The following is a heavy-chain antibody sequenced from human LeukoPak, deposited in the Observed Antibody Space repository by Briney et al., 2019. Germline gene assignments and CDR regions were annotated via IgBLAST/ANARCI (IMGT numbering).Heavy chain of an antibody. Sequence: SVKVSCKASGGTFSSYAISWVRQAPGQGLEWMGGIIPIFGTANYAQKFQGRVTMTRDMSTSTVYMELSSLRSEDTAVYYCASNNGLRPFDYWGQGTLVTVSS. V-gene: IGHV1-69*05. D-gene: IGHD1-14*01. J-gene: IGHJ4*02. CDR2: IIPIFGTA. CDR3: ASNNGLRPFDY. CDR1: GGTFSSYA.